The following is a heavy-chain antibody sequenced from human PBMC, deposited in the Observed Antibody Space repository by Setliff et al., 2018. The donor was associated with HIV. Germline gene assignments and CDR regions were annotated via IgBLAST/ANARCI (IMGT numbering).Heavy chain of an antibody. CDR1: GFTFSRNV. Sequence: GSLRLSCVASGFTFSRNVINWVRQAPGKGLEWVSGISESGANTYYADSVKGRFTISRDNSKNTLYLQMDSLRAEDTAVYYCAKVPSYWGVWGKGTTVTVSS. CDR2: ISESGANT. D-gene: IGHD1-26*01. CDR3: AKVPSYWGV. V-gene: IGHV3-23*01. J-gene: IGHJ6*04.